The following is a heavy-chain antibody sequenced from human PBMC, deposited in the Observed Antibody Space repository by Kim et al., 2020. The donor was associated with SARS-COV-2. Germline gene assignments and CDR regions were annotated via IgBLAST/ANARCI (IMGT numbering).Heavy chain of an antibody. CDR2: IKQDGSEK. V-gene: IGHV3-7*01. D-gene: IGHD3-3*01. Sequence: GGSLRLSCAASGFTFSSYWMSWVRQAPGKGLEWVANIKQDGSEKYYVDSVKGRFTISRDNAKNSLYLQMNSLRAEDTAVYYCAREYDFWSGDYYYYYMDVWGKGTTVTVSS. J-gene: IGHJ6*03. CDR3: AREYDFWSGDYYYYYMDV. CDR1: GFTFSSYW.